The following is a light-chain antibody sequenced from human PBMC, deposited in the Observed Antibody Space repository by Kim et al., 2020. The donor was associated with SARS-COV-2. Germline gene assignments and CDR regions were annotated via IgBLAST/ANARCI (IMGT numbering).Light chain of an antibody. Sequence: SRSQGQTAGNTSSGDKLGYKYAWWYQPKPGQSPGLVIYQESKRPSGLPERFSGSNSGNTANLTISGTQAMDEADYYCQAWYSNTVVFRGGTQLTVL. CDR2: QES. V-gene: IGLV3-1*01. CDR1: KLGYKY. J-gene: IGLJ2*01. CDR3: QAWYSNTVV.